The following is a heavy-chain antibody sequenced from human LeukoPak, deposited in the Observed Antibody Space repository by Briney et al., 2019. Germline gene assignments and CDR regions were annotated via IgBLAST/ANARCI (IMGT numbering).Heavy chain of an antibody. D-gene: IGHD2-15*01. Sequence: SETLSLTCTVSGYSISSGYFWGWIRQPPGKGLEWIGSIYYSGSTYYNPSLKSRITISVDTSKNQFSLKLSSVTAADTAVYYCARVGTVVVLAATQGRGYYYYMDVWGKGTTVTVSS. J-gene: IGHJ6*03. CDR1: GYSISSGYF. CDR3: ARVGTVVVLAATQGRGYYYYMDV. V-gene: IGHV4-38-2*02. CDR2: IYYSGST.